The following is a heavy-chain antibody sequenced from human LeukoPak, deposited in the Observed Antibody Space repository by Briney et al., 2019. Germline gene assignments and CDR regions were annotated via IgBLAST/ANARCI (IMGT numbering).Heavy chain of an antibody. CDR2: INHSGST. J-gene: IGHJ3*02. V-gene: IGHV4-34*01. CDR3: ARHQDYYDSSGEGYDAFDI. CDR1: GGSFSGYY. Sequence: SETLSLTCAVYGGSFSGYYWSWIRQPPGKGLEWIGEINHSGSTNYNPSLKSRVTISVDTSKNQFSLKLSSVTAADTAVYCCARHQDYYDSSGEGYDAFDIWGQGTMVTVSS. D-gene: IGHD3-22*01.